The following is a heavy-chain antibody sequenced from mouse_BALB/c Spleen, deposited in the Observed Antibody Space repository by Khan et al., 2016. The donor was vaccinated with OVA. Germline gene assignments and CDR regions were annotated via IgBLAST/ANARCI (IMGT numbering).Heavy chain of an antibody. J-gene: IGHJ4*01. D-gene: IGHD3-3*01. CDR3: ARDAGRK. V-gene: IGHV1-18*01. Sequence: EVQLQQSGPELVRPGASVKISCKTSGYTFTEYTLPWVKQSHGKSLEWIGVINPKNGVTSYNQKFKGKATLTVDKSSNTAYMEFRSLTSEDAAVYYCARDAGRKWGQGTSVTVSS. CDR1: GYTFTEYT. CDR2: INPKNGVT.